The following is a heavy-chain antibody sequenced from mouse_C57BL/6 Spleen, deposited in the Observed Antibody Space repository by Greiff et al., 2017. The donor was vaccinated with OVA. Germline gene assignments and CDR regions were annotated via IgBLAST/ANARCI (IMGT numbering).Heavy chain of an antibody. CDR1: GYTFTSYG. V-gene: IGHV1-81*01. D-gene: IGHD1-1*01. Sequence: VQLQQSGAELARPGASVKLSCKASGYTFTSYGISWVKQRTGQGLEWIGEIYPRSGNTYYNEKFKGKATLTADKSSSTAYMELRSLTSEDSAVYFCAREEITTVVEGWFAYWGQGTLVTVSA. J-gene: IGHJ3*01. CDR2: IYPRSGNT. CDR3: AREEITTVVEGWFAY.